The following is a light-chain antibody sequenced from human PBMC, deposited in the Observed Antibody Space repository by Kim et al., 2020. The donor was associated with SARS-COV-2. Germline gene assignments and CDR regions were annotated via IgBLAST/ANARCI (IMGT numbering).Light chain of an antibody. V-gene: IGKV1-16*02. CDR3: QQYNSYPIT. CDR1: QDVANL. CDR2: VAS. J-gene: IGKJ5*01. Sequence: ASVGDRVTIVGRASQDVANLLAWFQKKPGKAPKALIYVASRLQSGVPSKFTGSGSGTVFTRTISNLQPEDFATYYCQQYNSYPITFGQGTRLEIK.